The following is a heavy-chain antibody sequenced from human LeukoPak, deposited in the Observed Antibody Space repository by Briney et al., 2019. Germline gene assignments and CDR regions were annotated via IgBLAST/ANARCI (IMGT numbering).Heavy chain of an antibody. CDR2: INPSGGST. CDR3: ARAYDSSGYYYPAFDI. CDR1: GYTFTSYY. J-gene: IGHJ3*02. Sequence: ASVKVSCKASGYTFTSYYMHWVRQAPGQGLEWMGIINPSGGSTSYAQKFQGRVTMTRDMSTSTAYMELRSLRSDDTAVYYCARAYDSSGYYYPAFDIWGQGTMVTVSS. D-gene: IGHD3-22*01. V-gene: IGHV1-46*01.